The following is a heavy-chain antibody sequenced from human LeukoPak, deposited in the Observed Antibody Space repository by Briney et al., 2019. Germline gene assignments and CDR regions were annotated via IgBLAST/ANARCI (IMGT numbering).Heavy chain of an antibody. D-gene: IGHD4-17*01. Sequence: GGSLRLSCVASGFTVSSNYMTWVRQAPGKGLEWVSVIYSGGSTYYADSVKGRFTISRDDSKNTLHLQMNSLRAEDTAVYYCARVDYGDDQYFQHWGQGTLVTVSS. V-gene: IGHV3-66*01. CDR3: ARVDYGDDQYFQH. CDR2: IYSGGST. J-gene: IGHJ1*01. CDR1: GFTVSSNY.